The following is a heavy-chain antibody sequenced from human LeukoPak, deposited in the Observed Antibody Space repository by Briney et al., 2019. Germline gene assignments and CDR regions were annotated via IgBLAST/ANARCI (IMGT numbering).Heavy chain of an antibody. CDR3: ARDRFRLNLIAAPDY. CDR1: GFSFSAYG. Sequence: GRSLRLSCAASGFSFSAYGVHWVRQAPGKGLEWVAVIWYDGSNKYYADFVKGRFTISRDNSKNTLYLQMNSLRAEDTAVYYCARDRFRLNLIAAPDYWGQGTLVTVSS. D-gene: IGHD6-6*01. J-gene: IGHJ4*02. CDR2: IWYDGSNK. V-gene: IGHV3-33*01.